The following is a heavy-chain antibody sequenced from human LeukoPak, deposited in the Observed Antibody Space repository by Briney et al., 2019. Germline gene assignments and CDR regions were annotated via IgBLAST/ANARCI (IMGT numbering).Heavy chain of an antibody. Sequence: GESLKISCKGSGYSFTTYWIGWVRQMPGKDLDWMGIIYPGDSDTRYSPSFQGQVTISADKSISTAYLQWSSLKASDTAMYYCARRYAYYDSSGSPNYYFDPWGQGTLVTVSS. V-gene: IGHV5-51*01. J-gene: IGHJ4*02. CDR3: ARRYAYYDSSGSPNYYFDP. CDR2: IYPGDSDT. CDR1: GYSFTTYW. D-gene: IGHD3-22*01.